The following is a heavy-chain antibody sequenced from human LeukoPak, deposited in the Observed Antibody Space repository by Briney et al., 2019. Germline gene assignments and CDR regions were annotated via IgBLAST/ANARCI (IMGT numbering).Heavy chain of an antibody. J-gene: IGHJ4*02. CDR2: IWYDGSNK. V-gene: IGHV3-33*06. Sequence: GRSLRLSCAASGFTFSSYGMHWVRQAPGKGLEWVAVIWYDGSNKYYADSVKGRFTISRDNSKNTLYLQMNSLRAEDTAVYYCAKARSGSIYLGDYWGQGTLVTVSS. D-gene: IGHD1-26*01. CDR1: GFTFSSYG. CDR3: AKARSGSIYLGDY.